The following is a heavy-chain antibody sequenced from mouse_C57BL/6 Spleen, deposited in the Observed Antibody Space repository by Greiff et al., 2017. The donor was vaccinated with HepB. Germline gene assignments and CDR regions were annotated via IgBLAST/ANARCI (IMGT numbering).Heavy chain of an antibody. CDR2: IDPSDSYT. CDR3: ALITTVVEPFDY. J-gene: IGHJ2*01. D-gene: IGHD1-1*01. V-gene: IGHV1-50*01. CDR1: GYTFTSYW. Sequence: QVQLKQPGAELVKPGASVKLSCKASGYTFTSYWMQWVKQRPGQGLEWIGEIDPSDSYTNYNQKFKGKATLTVDTSSSTAYMQLSSLTSEDSAVYYCALITTVVEPFDYWGQGTTLTVSS.